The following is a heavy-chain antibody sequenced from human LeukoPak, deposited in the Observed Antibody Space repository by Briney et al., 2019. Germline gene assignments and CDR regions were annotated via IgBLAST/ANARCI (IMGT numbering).Heavy chain of an antibody. CDR2: IVAGAAAVT. CDR3: ARDSVLYGGYDLVDWFDP. J-gene: IGHJ5*02. Sequence: GGSVRLSCAASGFTFSNYAMRWVRKAPGMGLEWVSAIVAGAAAVTIYGDSVKGQFTISRDNSKNTLFLQMNSLRAEGTAVYYCARDSVLYGGYDLVDWFDPWGQGTLVTVSS. D-gene: IGHD5-12*01. V-gene: IGHV3-23*01. CDR1: GFTFSNYA.